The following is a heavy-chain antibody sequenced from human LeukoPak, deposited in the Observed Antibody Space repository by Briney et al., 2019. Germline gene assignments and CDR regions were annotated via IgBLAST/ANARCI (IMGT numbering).Heavy chain of an antibody. CDR2: ISYDGSNK. D-gene: IGHD2-21*02. CDR1: GFTFSSYA. J-gene: IGHJ3*02. Sequence: GGSLRLSCAASGFTFSSYAMHWVRQAPGKGLEWVAVISYDGSNKYYADSVKGRFTISRDNSKNTLYLQMNSLRAEDTAVYYCARVCRGDCYSGAFDIWGQGTTVTVSS. CDR3: ARVCRGDCYSGAFDI. V-gene: IGHV3-30-3*01.